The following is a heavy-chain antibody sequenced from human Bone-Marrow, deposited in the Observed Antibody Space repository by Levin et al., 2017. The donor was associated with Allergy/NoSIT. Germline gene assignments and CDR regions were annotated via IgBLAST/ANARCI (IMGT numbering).Heavy chain of an antibody. J-gene: IGHJ3*02. D-gene: IGHD3-10*01. CDR1: GHTLSELS. Sequence: ASVKVSCKVSGHTLSELSIHWVRQTPGKGLEWMGSFEPEDGGTVYAQRFGGRVAMTEEVSTDTAYMELNSLTFEDTGCYYCTTSGRLGEMLDDAFDIWGQGTRVTVSS. CDR3: TTSGRLGEMLDDAFDI. CDR2: FEPEDGGT. V-gene: IGHV1-24*01.